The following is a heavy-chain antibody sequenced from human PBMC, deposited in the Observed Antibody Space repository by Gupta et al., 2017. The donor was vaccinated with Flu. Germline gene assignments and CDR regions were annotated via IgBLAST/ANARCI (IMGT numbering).Heavy chain of an antibody. CDR3: TTRTDYDSSGFYYYYGMDV. D-gene: IGHD3-22*01. J-gene: IGHJ6*02. CDR2: IKSKTDGGTT. Sequence: EVQLVESGGGLVKPGGSLRLSCAASGFTFSNAWMSWVRQAPGKGLEWVGRIKSKTDGGTTDYAAPVKGRFTISRDDSKNTLYLQMNSLKTEDTAVYYCTTRTDYDSSGFYYYYGMDVWGQGTTVTVSS. CDR1: GFTFSNAW. V-gene: IGHV3-15*01.